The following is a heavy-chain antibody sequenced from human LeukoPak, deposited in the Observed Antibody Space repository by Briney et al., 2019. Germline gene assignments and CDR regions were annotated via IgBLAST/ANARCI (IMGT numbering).Heavy chain of an antibody. Sequence: GGSLRLSCAASGFTFSSTYMSWVRQAPGKGLEWVSVIYKDGKIYYIDSVKGRFTISRDTSKNTLYLQMNSLRVEDTAVYYCASRHCSGGDCYFAGADPFDHWGQGTLVTVSS. V-gene: IGHV3-53*01. J-gene: IGHJ4*02. D-gene: IGHD2-21*01. CDR1: GFTFSSTY. CDR3: ASRHCSGGDCYFAGADPFDH. CDR2: IYKDGKI.